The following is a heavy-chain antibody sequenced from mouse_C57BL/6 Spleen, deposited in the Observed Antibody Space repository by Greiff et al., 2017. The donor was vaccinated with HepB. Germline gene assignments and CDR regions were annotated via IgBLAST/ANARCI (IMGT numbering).Heavy chain of an antibody. D-gene: IGHD2-2*01. CDR3: ARGLRRLYYYDY. CDR1: GYTFTDYY. CDR2: INPNNGGT. J-gene: IGHJ2*01. V-gene: IGHV1-26*01. Sequence: EVQLQQSGPELVKPGASVKISCKASGYTFTDYYMNWVKQSHGKSLEWIGDINPNNGGTSYNQKFKGKATLTVDKSSSPAYMELRSLTSEDSAVYYCARGLRRLYYYDYWGQGTTLTVSS.